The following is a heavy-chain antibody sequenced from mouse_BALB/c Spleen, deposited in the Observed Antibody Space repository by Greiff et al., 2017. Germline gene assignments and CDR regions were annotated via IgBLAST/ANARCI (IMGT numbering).Heavy chain of an antibody. CDR1: GYSITSDYA. V-gene: IGHV3-2*02. CDR3: ARFWSFAY. J-gene: IGHJ3*01. Sequence: EVQLVESGPGLVKPSQSLSLTCTVTGYSITSDYAWNWIRQFPGNKLEWMGYISYSGSTSYNPSLKSRISITRDTSKNQFFLQLNSVTTEDTATYYCARFWSFAYWGQGTLVTVSA. CDR2: ISYSGST.